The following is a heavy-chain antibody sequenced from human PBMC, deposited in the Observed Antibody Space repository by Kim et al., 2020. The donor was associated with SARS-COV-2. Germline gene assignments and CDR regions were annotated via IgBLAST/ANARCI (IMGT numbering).Heavy chain of an antibody. J-gene: IGHJ6*02. D-gene: IGHD1-1*01. Sequence: SETLSLTCTVSGVSVTGYYWSWVRQSPEKGLEWIGYIYSGRATMYNPPLNSRVTISVDTSKNQFSLQLVSVTAADTTVYYCTRHDDVPVLRNGLDVWGQGTKVTVSS. CDR1: GVSVTGYY. CDR2: IYSGRAT. CDR3: TRHDDVPVLRNGLDV. V-gene: IGHV4-59*08.